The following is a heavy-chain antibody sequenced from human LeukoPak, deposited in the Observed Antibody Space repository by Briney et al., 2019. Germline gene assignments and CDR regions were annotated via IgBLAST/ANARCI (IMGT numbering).Heavy chain of an antibody. Sequence: GSLRLSCATSGFTFSAYSMNWIRQPPGKGLEWIGEINHSGSTNYNPSLKSRVTISVDTSKNQFSLRLSSVTAADTAVYYCAREGPREELDYWGQGTLVTVSS. CDR2: INHSGST. D-gene: IGHD1-1*01. J-gene: IGHJ4*02. V-gene: IGHV4-34*01. CDR3: AREGPREELDY. CDR1: GFTFSAYS.